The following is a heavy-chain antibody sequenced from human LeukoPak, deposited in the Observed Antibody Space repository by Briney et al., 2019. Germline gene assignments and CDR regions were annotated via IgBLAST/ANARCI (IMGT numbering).Heavy chain of an antibody. D-gene: IGHD3-9*01. Sequence: GGSLRLSCAASGFTFSSYWMSWVRQAPGKGLEWVANIKQDGSEKYYVDSVKGRFTISRDNAKNSLYLQMSSLRAEDTAVYYCARAGRRYFDWSLTYYYYGMDVWGQGTTVTVSS. V-gene: IGHV3-7*03. J-gene: IGHJ6*02. CDR1: GFTFSSYW. CDR3: ARAGRRYFDWSLTYYYYGMDV. CDR2: IKQDGSEK.